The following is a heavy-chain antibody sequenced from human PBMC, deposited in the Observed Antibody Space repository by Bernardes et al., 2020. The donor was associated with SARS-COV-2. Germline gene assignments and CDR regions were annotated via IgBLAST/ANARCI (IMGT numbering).Heavy chain of an antibody. CDR1: GFTFSSYW. CDR3: ARVERLLWFGELTVEDYFDY. CDR2: IKQDGSEK. J-gene: IGHJ4*02. D-gene: IGHD3-10*01. Sequence: GGSLRLSCAASGFTFSSYWMSWVRQAPGKGLEWVANIKQDGSEKYYVDSVKGRFTISRDNAKNSLYLQMNSLRAEDTAVYYCARVERLLWFGELTVEDYFDYWGQGTLVTVSS. V-gene: IGHV3-7*01.